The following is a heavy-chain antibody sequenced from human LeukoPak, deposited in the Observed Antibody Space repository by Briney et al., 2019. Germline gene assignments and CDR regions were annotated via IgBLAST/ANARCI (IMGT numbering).Heavy chain of an antibody. CDR1: GFTFSSYS. V-gene: IGHV3-48*02. CDR3: ARAGLPTAMSYLDY. CDR2: ISSSSSTI. J-gene: IGHJ4*02. D-gene: IGHD5-18*01. Sequence: PGGSLRLSCAASGFTFSSYSMNWVRQAPGKGLEWVSYISSSSSTIYYADSVKGRFTISRDNAKNSLYLQMNSLRDEDTAVYYCARAGLPTAMSYLDYWGQGTLVTVSS.